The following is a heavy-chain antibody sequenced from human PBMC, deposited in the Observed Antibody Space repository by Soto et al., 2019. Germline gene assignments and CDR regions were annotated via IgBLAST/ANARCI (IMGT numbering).Heavy chain of an antibody. V-gene: IGHV1-24*01. CDR1: GYTLTELS. CDR3: ATEKRSYDFWSGYYNNWFDP. CDR2: FDPEDGET. D-gene: IGHD3-3*01. J-gene: IGHJ5*02. Sequence: ASVKVSCKVSGYTLTELSMHWVRQAPGKGLEWMGGFDPEDGETIYAQKFQGRVTMTEDTSTDTAYMELSSLRSEDTAVYYCATEKRSYDFWSGYYNNWFDPWGQGTLVTVSS.